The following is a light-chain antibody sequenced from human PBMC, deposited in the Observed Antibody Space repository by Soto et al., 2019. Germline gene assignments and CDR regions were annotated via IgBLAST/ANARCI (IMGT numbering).Light chain of an antibody. V-gene: IGKV1-5*03. CDR3: LHYNNYPFT. Sequence: DIQMTQSPSTLSASVGDRVTITCRASQSSDSWLAWYQQKPGKAPKLLIYKASFLEIGVPSRFSGSGSGTEFTLTISSLQHDDFATYYCLHYNNYPFTFGPGTKVDI. J-gene: IGKJ3*01. CDR2: KAS. CDR1: QSSDSW.